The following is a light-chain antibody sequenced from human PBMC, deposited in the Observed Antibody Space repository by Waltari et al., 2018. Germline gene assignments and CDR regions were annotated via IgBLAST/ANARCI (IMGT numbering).Light chain of an antibody. V-gene: IGKV3-20*01. CDR3: QQYGSSPPLT. Sequence: EIVLTQSPGTLSLSPGERATLSCRASQSVSSSYLAWYQQKPGQAPRLLIYGASSRATGIPDRFSGSWSGTDFTLTSSRLEPEDFAVYYCQQYGSSPPLTFGGGTKVEIK. CDR1: QSVSSSY. CDR2: GAS. J-gene: IGKJ4*01.